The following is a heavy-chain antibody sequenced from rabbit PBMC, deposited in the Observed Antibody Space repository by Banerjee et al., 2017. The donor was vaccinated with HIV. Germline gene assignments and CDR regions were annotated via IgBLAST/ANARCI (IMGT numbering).Heavy chain of an antibody. Sequence: EESGGDLVQPEGSLTLTCTASGFSFSSSYWICWVRQAPGKGLEWIACIYAGSSDSIAYASWAKGRFTISKTSSTTVTLQMTSLTAADTATYFCARINGGYVYGWDLWGQGTLVTVS. J-gene: IGHJ6*01. V-gene: IGHV1S45*01. CDR2: IYAGSSDSI. D-gene: IGHD6-1*01. CDR1: GFSFSSSYW. CDR3: ARINGGYVYGWDL.